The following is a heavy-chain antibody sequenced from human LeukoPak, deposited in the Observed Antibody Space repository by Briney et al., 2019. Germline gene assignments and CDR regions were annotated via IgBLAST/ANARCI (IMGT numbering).Heavy chain of an antibody. CDR2: ISGSGGST. J-gene: IGHJ4*02. D-gene: IGHD3-10*01. CDR1: GFAFSSYA. Sequence: PGGSLRLSCAAYGFAFSSYAMGWVRQAPGKGLEWVSAISGSGGSTYYADSVKGRFTISRDNSKNTLYLQMNSLRAEDTAVYYCAKDLFPMVRGVAPFNYWRQGTLVTVSS. V-gene: IGHV3-23*01. CDR3: AKDLFPMVRGVAPFNY.